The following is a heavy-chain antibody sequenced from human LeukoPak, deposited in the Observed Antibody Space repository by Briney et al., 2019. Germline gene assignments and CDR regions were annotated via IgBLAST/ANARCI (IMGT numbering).Heavy chain of an antibody. J-gene: IGHJ4*02. CDR1: GGSISSYH. D-gene: IGHD5-18*01. Sequence: SETLSLTCTVSGGSISSYHWSWIRQPPGKGLEWIADIYYSGSTNYNPSFKSRVTISVDTSKNQFSLKLSSVTAADTAVYYCARDRGYSYGYVYWGQGTLVTVSS. CDR2: IYYSGST. V-gene: IGHV4-59*01. CDR3: ARDRGYSYGYVY.